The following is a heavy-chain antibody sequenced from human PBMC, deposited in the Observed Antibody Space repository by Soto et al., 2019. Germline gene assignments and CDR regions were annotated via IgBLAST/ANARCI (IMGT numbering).Heavy chain of an antibody. Sequence: SGPTLVNPTQALTLTCTFSGFSLSTSGMCXSWIRQPPGKALEWLALIDWDDDKYYSTSLKTRLTISKDTSKNQVVLTMTNMDPVDTATYYCARMCYYDSSGYSQPLGNFDPWGQGTLVTVFS. CDR1: GFSLSTSGMC. CDR3: ARMCYYDSSGYSQPLGNFDP. V-gene: IGHV2-70*01. J-gene: IGHJ5*02. D-gene: IGHD3-22*01. CDR2: IDWDDDK.